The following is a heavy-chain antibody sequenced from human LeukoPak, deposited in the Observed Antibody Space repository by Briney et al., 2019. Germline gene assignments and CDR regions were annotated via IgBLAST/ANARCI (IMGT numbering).Heavy chain of an antibody. Sequence: ASVKVSCKASGYTFTSYYMHWVRQAPGQGLEWMGMINPSGGNTNHAQKFQGRVTMTRDTSTSTVYMEVTSLRSEDTAVYYCARDIVVDKGGMDVWGQGTTVTVSS. J-gene: IGHJ6*02. CDR1: GYTFTSYY. CDR3: ARDIVVDKGGMDV. D-gene: IGHD2-2*01. V-gene: IGHV1-46*01. CDR2: INPSGGNT.